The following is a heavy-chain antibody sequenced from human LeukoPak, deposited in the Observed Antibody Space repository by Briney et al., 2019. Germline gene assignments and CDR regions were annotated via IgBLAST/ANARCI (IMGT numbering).Heavy chain of an antibody. CDR2: IYSGGST. CDR1: GVTVSSNY. V-gene: IGHV3-53*01. CDR3: ALMARGYFDY. Sequence: PGGSLRLSCAASGVTVSSNYMGWVRQAPREGLEWVSVIYSGGSTYYADSVKGRFTISRDNTKNTLYLQMNSLRAEDTAVYYCALMARGYFDYWGQGTLVTVSS. J-gene: IGHJ4*02. D-gene: IGHD3-10*01.